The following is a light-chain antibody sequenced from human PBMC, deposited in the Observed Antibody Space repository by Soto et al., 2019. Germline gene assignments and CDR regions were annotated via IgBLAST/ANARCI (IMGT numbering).Light chain of an antibody. J-gene: IGKJ4*01. V-gene: IGKV1-5*03. CDR1: QSISCW. CDR2: KAS. CDR3: QQYNSYPLT. Sequence: DIQMTQSPSTLSASVGDRVTITCRASQSISCWLAWYQQKPGKAPKLLIYKASSLESGVPSRFSGSGSGTEFTLTISSLQPDDFATYYCQQYNSYPLTFSGGTKVEIK.